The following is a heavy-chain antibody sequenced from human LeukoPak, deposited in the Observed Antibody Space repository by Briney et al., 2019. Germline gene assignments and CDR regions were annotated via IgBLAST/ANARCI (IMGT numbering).Heavy chain of an antibody. J-gene: IGHJ3*02. CDR1: GGSFSGYY. CDR2: INHSGST. CDR3: ARQTTEGAFDI. Sequence: SETLSLTCAVYGGSFSGYYWSWIRQPPGKGLEWIGEINHSGSTNYNPSLKSRVTISVDTSKDQFSLKLSSVTAADTAVYYCARQTTEGAFDIWGQGTMVTVSS. V-gene: IGHV4-34*01. D-gene: IGHD1-14*01.